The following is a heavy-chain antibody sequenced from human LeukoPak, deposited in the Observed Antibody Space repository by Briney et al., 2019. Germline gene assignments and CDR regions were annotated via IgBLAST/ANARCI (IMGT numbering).Heavy chain of an antibody. CDR3: ARDKEVGYYFDY. CDR2: ISSSSSYI. Sequence: GGSLRLSCAASGFTFSSYSMNWVRQAPGKGLEWVSSISSSSSYIYYADSVKGRFTISRDNAKNSLYLQMNSLRAGDTAVYYCARDKEVGYYFDYWGQGTLVTVSS. V-gene: IGHV3-21*01. CDR1: GFTFSSYS. D-gene: IGHD1-26*01. J-gene: IGHJ4*02.